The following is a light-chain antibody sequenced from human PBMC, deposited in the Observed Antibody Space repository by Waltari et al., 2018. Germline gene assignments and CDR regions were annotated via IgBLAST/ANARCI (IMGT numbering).Light chain of an antibody. CDR1: STDVGAYAF. J-gene: IGLJ3*02. V-gene: IGLV2-8*01. CDR3: SSYAGSNTWV. CDR2: EVS. Sequence: QSALTQPPSASESPGQSVTIPCTGTSTDVGAYAFVPWYQHHPGKAPKIMIYEVSKRPAGVPDRFSGSKSGSTASLPVSGLQAEDEATYYCSSYAGSNTWVFGGGTKLTVL.